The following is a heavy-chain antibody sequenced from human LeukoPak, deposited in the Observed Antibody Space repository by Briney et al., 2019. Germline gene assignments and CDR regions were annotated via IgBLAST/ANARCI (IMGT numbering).Heavy chain of an antibody. CDR2: ISYDGSNK. D-gene: IGHD2-21*01. Sequence: PGGSLRLSCAASGFTFSSYAMHWVRQAPGKGLEWVAVISYDGSNKYYADSVKGRFTISRDNSKNTLYLQMNSLRAEDTAVYYYARDMLFQYYFDYWGQGTLVTVSS. V-gene: IGHV3-30*04. J-gene: IGHJ4*02. CDR3: ARDMLFQYYFDY. CDR1: GFTFSSYA.